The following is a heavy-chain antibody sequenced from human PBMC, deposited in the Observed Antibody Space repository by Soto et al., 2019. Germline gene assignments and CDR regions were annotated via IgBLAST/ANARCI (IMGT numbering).Heavy chain of an antibody. CDR2: ILPFFGTA. D-gene: IGHD2-15*01. Sequence: QVQLVQSGAEVKKPGSSVKVSCQASGGSFRRESINWVRQAPGQGPEWMGNILPFFGTADYAQKFQGRDTLTADVSTTTVYMELSSLRFEDTAVYYCGRGHEFGGNSDAFDVWGQGTMVIVSS. CDR3: GRGHEFGGNSDAFDV. V-gene: IGHV1-69*15. CDR1: GGSFRRES. J-gene: IGHJ3*01.